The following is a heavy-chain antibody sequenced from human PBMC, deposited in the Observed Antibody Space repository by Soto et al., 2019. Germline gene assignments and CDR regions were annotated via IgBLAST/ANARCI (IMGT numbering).Heavy chain of an antibody. CDR2: IYYSGST. V-gene: IGHV4-59*01. J-gene: IGHJ4*02. CDR1: GGSISSYY. Sequence: QVQLQESGPGLVKPSETLSLTCTVSGGSISSYYWSWIRQPPVKGLEWIGYIYYSGSTNYNPSLTSRVTISVDTSKNQFSLKLSSVTAADTAVYYCARLTWSYFDYWGQGTLVTVSS. CDR3: ARLTWSYFDY. D-gene: IGHD2-21*02.